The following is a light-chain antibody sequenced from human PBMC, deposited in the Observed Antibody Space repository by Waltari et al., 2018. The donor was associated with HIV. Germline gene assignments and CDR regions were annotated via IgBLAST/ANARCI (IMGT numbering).Light chain of an antibody. CDR3: QSYDSSLSAYVV. V-gene: IGLV1-40*01. CDR2: ANI. Sequence: QSVLTQPPSVSGAPGQRVTISCTGTSSNIGAGYDVPWYQQLPGTAPKPLIYANIHRPSGVPDRFSVSKSATSASLAITGLQAEDEADYFCQSYDSSLSAYVVFGGGTKLTVL. CDR1: SSNIGAGYD. J-gene: IGLJ2*01.